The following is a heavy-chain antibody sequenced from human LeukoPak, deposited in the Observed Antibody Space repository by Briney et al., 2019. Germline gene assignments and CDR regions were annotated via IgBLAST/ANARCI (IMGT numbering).Heavy chain of an antibody. CDR3: ARRTVVWFGELFRPIPYYYYYMDV. J-gene: IGHJ6*03. V-gene: IGHV3-21*01. D-gene: IGHD3-10*01. CDR2: ISSSSSYI. Sequence: GGSLRLSCEASGFTFSDGWMSWVRQAPGKGLEWVSSISSSSSYIYYADSVKGRFTISRDNAKNSLYLQMNSLRAEDTAAYYCARRTVVWFGELFRPIPYYYYYMDVWGKGTTVTISS. CDR1: GFTFSDGW.